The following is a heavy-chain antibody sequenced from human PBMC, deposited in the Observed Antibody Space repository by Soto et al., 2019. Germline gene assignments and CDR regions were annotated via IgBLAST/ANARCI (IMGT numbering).Heavy chain of an antibody. CDR3: ARIPVDTYMIYWSDP. V-gene: IGHV4-61*01. J-gene: IGHJ5*01. D-gene: IGHD5-18*01. CDR2: IYYSGNT. CDR1: GDSVTSGNYY. Sequence: SETLSLTCTVSGDSVTSGNYYWSWIRQPPWKGLEWIGYIYYSGNTNYSPSLKNRVTISLDTSKNQFSLNLNSVTAADTAVYYCARIPVDTYMIYWSDPWGQGTLVTVSS.